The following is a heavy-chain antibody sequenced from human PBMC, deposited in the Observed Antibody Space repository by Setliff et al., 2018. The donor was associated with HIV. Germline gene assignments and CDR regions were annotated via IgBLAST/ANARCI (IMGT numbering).Heavy chain of an antibody. CDR2: IGSKSIGGAT. CDR1: GFSFDDYA. D-gene: IGHD3-22*01. J-gene: IGHJ4*02. Sequence: GSLRLSCTASGFSFDDYALTWVRQAPGKGLEWVGFIGSKSIGGATDYGASVKGRFTISRDDSKTIAYLQMNSLTTEDTAVYFCTGYYDSSGYYYGVDYWGQGTLVTVSS. V-gene: IGHV3-49*04. CDR3: TGYYDSSGYYYGVDY.